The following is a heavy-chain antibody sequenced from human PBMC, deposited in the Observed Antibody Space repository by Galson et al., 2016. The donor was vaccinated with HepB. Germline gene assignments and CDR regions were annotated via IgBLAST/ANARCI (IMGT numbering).Heavy chain of an antibody. CDR1: GFTFSSYW. CDR3: GGGTTWLAGV. V-gene: IGHV3-7*04. Sequence: SLRLSCAASGFTFSSYWMTWVRQAPGKGLEWVANIKPDGSEKYSVDSVKGRFTISRDNAKNSLYLQMNSLGVEDTAVYYCGGGTTWLAGVWGHGTLVAVSS. J-gene: IGHJ4*01. D-gene: IGHD5-12*01. CDR2: IKPDGSEK.